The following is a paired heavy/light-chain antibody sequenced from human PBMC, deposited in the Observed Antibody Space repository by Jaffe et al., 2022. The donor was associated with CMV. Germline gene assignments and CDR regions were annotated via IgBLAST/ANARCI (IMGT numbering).Light chain of an antibody. V-gene: IGLV3-21*04. CDR1: NIGSKT. CDR3: QVWDSSTDHWV. CDR2: YDS. Sequence: SYVLTQPPSVSVAPGKTARITCGGNNIGSKTVHWYQQKPGQAPVLVIYYDSDRPSGIPERFSGSNSGNTATLTISRVEAGDEADYYCQVWDSSTDHWVFGGGTKLTVL. J-gene: IGLJ3*02.
Heavy chain of an antibody. CDR3: ARVMRGSTSCYMGCDTDYYYMDV. CDR2: IGITGIDI. V-gene: IGHV3-21*01. Sequence: EVQLVESGGGLVKPGGSLRLSCAGSGFSFSTYNMNWVRQAPGKGLEWVSFIGITGIDIYYADSVMGRFTISRDNAKNSLYLQMNSLRAEDTAVYYCARVMRGSTSCYMGCDTDYYYMDVWGKGTTVSVSS. D-gene: IGHD2-2*02. CDR1: GFSFSTYN. J-gene: IGHJ6*03.